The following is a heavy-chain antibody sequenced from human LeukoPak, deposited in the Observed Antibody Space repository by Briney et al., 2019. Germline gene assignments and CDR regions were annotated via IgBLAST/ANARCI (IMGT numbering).Heavy chain of an antibody. Sequence: GGSLRLSCVASGFTFSSYAMSWVRQAPGKGLEWVSAISGSGGSTYYADSVKGRFTVSRDNSKNTLYLQMNSLRAEDTAVYYCAKEGEDIVVVVAAYYFDYWGQGTLVTVSS. V-gene: IGHV3-23*01. CDR2: ISGSGGST. CDR1: GFTFSSYA. D-gene: IGHD2-15*01. CDR3: AKEGEDIVVVVAAYYFDY. J-gene: IGHJ4*02.